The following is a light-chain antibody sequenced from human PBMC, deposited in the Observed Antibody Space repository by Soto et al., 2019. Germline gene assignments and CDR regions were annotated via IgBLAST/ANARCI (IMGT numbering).Light chain of an antibody. J-gene: IGKJ5*01. V-gene: IGKV3-15*01. CDR3: QQYHNWPIT. Sequence: EIVMTHPRATLSVTPGETATLSVRASQSVRRHVARYPQKPGQAPRLLIEGESPRATGIPARFSGSGSWTEFTLTLSSLQSEDFAVYYCQQYHNWPITFGQGTRLEIK. CDR2: GES. CDR1: QSVRRH.